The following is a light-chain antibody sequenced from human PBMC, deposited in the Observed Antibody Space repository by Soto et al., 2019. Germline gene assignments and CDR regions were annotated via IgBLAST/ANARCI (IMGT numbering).Light chain of an antibody. CDR2: DAS. CDR3: QQCDNLPLT. Sequence: DLQMTQSPSSLSASVGDRVTITCQASQDITNYLNWYQQKPGKAPKILIYDASVLEAGVPSRFSGGGSGTNFTLTITSLQAEDVATYYCQQCDNLPLTFGGGTNVEIK. J-gene: IGKJ4*01. CDR1: QDITNY. V-gene: IGKV1-33*01.